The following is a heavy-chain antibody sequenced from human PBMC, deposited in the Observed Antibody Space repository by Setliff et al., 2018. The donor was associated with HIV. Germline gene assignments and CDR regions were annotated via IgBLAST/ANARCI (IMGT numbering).Heavy chain of an antibody. J-gene: IGHJ6*02. CDR2: INKDGSEK. V-gene: IGHV3-7*01. CDR3: TRKHRPGVGMDL. Sequence: PGGSLRLSWGGFTFSDYWMIWVRQTPGKGLEWVANINKDGSEKNYVDSVKGRFTISRDNAKNSLYMQMNSLRVEDTAVYFCTRKHRPGVGMDLWGQGTTVTVSS. CDR1: FTFSDYW.